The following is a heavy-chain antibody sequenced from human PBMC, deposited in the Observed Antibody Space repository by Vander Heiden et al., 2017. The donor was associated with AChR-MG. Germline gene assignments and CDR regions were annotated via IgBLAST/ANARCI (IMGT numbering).Heavy chain of an antibody. V-gene: IGHV4-39*01. CDR1: GCSISSSSYD. D-gene: IGHD3-3*01. Sequence: LQLQESGPGLAKPSATPPLTCTVSGCSISSSSYDWGWIRQPPGKGLEWIGSIYYSGSTYYTTSLKRRVTISVDTSKNQFSRKLSSVTAAETAVYYCARGSTNYDCGSGYYYCDYWGQGTLVTVSS. CDR3: ARGSTNYDCGSGYYYCDY. J-gene: IGHJ4*02. CDR2: IYYSGST.